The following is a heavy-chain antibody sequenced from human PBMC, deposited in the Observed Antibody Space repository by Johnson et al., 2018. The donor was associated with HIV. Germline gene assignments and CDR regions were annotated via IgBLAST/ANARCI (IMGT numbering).Heavy chain of an antibody. CDR3: VRRFYDSSAFDI. CDR2: ISYDGTNK. J-gene: IGHJ3*02. V-gene: IGHV3-30-3*01. Sequence: VQLVESGGGVVQPGGSLRLACAASGFTFSSFAMHRVRQAPGKGLEWVAFISYDGTNKYFTDSVRGRFTISRDNSRNTLFLQMNSLRAEDTAMYFCVRRFYDSSAFDIWGQGTMVTVSS. CDR1: GFTFSSFA. D-gene: IGHD3-22*01.